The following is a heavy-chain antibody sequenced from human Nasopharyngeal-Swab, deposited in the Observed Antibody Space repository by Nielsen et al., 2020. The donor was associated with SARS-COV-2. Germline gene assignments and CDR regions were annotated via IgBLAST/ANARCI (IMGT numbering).Heavy chain of an antibody. Sequence: GESLKISYAASGFTFSSYGMHWVRQAPGKGLEWVAVISYDGSNKYYADSVKGRFTISRDNSKNTLYLQMNSLRAEDTAVYYCARGWLPRNDYVGFDYWGQGTLVTVSS. D-gene: IGHD4-23*01. CDR3: ARGWLPRNDYVGFDY. CDR1: GFTFSSYG. V-gene: IGHV3-30*03. J-gene: IGHJ4*02. CDR2: ISYDGSNK.